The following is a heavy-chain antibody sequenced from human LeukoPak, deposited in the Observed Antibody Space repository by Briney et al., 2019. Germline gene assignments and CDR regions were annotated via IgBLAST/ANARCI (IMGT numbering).Heavy chain of an antibody. V-gene: IGHV1-8*01. D-gene: IGHD3-22*01. CDR1: GYTFTSYD. CDR3: ARGDYDSSGYQYYYYGMDV. CDR2: MNPNSGNT. J-gene: IGHJ6*02. Sequence: ASEKVSCKASGYTFTSYDINWVRQATGQGLEWMGWMNPNSGNTGYAQKFQGRVTMTRNTSISTAYMELSSLRSEDTAVYYCARGDYDSSGYQYYYYGMDVWGQGTTVTVSS.